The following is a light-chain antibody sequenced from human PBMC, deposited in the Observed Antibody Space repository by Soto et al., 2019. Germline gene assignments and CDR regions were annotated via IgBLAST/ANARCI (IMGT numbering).Light chain of an antibody. J-gene: IGKJ1*01. CDR2: DTS. CDR3: QQSVTWPRT. CDR1: QSFTTN. V-gene: IGKV3-15*01. Sequence: EIVMTQSPATLSVSPGERATLSCRASQSFTTNLAWYQQKPGQAPRLLIYDTSTRASGIPARFSGSGFGPKFTLPISSLQYEDFAVYYCQQSVTWPRTFGQGTKVEIK.